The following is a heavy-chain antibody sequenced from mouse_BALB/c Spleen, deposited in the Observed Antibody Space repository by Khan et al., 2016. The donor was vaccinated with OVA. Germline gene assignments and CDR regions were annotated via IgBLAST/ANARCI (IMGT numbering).Heavy chain of an antibody. V-gene: IGHV5-9-2*01. CDR3: ARRRTTMVMTGFAY. CDR1: GFNFSSYG. J-gene: IGHJ3*01. D-gene: IGHD2-13*01. CDR2: ISGGGTYT. Sequence: EVMLVESGGGLVKPGGSLKLSCVVSGFNFSSYGMSWVRQTPEKRPEWVATISGGGTYTFYSDSAKGRFTISRDNAKNNQYLQMSSLRTADTALYDGARRRTTMVMTGFAYWGQGALVTVSA.